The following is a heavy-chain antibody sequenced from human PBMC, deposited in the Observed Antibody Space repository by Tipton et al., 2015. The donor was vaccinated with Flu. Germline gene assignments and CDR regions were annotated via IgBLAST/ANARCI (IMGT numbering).Heavy chain of an antibody. D-gene: IGHD5-18*01. J-gene: IGHJ2*01. CDR3: ARHGGYNYGFPRYFDL. CDR1: GDSISSSSYF. V-gene: IGHV4-39*01. Sequence: TLSLTCFVSGDSISSSSYFWGWIRQPPGKGLEWIASIYYSDNSYYNPSLKSRVTISVDTSKNQFSLRLSSVTAADTAIYYCARHGGYNYGFPRYFDLWGRGTLVTVTS. CDR2: IYYSDNS.